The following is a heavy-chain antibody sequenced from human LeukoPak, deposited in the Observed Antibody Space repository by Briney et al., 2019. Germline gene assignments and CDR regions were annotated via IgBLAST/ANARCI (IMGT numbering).Heavy chain of an antibody. V-gene: IGHV4-34*01. CDR2: INHSGST. CDR1: GGSFSGYY. Sequence: SSETLSLTCAVYGGSFSGYYWSWIRQPPGKGLEWIGEINHSGSTNYNPSLKSRVTISVDTSKNQFSLELSSVTAADTAVYYCARVAAAPCMDVWGQGTTVTVSS. D-gene: IGHD6-13*01. J-gene: IGHJ6*02. CDR3: ARVAAAPCMDV.